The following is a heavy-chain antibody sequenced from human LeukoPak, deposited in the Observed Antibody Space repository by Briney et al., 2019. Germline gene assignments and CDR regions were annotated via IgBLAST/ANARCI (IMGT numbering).Heavy chain of an antibody. CDR1: GFTFSSYG. CDR2: ISYDGSNK. D-gene: IGHD6-13*01. CDR3: AKDGYSSSWGLN. J-gene: IGHJ4*02. Sequence: PGGSLRLSCAASGFTFSSYGMHWVRQAPGKGLEWVAVISYDGSNKYYADPVKGRFTISRDNSKNTLYLQMNSLRAEDTAVYYCAKDGYSSSWGLNWGQGTLVTVSS. V-gene: IGHV3-30*18.